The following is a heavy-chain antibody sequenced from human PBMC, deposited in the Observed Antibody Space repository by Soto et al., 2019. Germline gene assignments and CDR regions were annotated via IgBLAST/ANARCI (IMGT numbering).Heavy chain of an antibody. CDR3: AKDNYDSSAYYYGGGSFDY. D-gene: IGHD3-22*01. Sequence: EVQLLESGGGLVQPGGSLRLSCAASGFTFTSYAMSWVRQAPGKGLEWVSAISGSGGSTYYADSVKGRFTISRDNSKNTLYLRMNSLRTEDTAVYYCAKDNYDSSAYYYGGGSFDYWGQGTLVTVSS. CDR2: ISGSGGST. J-gene: IGHJ4*02. V-gene: IGHV3-23*01. CDR1: GFTFTSYA.